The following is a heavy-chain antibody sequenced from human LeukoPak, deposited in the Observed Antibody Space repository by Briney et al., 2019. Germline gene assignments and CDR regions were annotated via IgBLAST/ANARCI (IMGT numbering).Heavy chain of an antibody. CDR3: ARGGSYSSSWYGG. D-gene: IGHD6-13*01. V-gene: IGHV3-21*01. CDR1: GFTFSSYS. CDR2: ISSSSSYI. J-gene: IGHJ4*02. Sequence: GGSLRLSCAASGFTFSSYSMNWVRQAPGKGLEWVSSISSSSSYIYYADSVKGRFTISGDNAKNSLYLQMNSLRAEDTAVYYCARGGSYSSSWYGGWGQGTLVTVSS.